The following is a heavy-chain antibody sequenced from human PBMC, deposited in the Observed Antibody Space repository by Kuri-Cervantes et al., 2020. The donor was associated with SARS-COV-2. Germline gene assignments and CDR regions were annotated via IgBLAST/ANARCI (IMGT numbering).Heavy chain of an antibody. Sequence: GGSLRLSCAASGFTFSSYWMSWVRQAPGKGLEWVSSISSSSSQRYYMDSVKGRFTISRDNAKNSLYLQMNSLRAEDTAVYYCASLLSGGGAHLYYFYMDAWGKGTSVTVSS. CDR3: ASLLSGGGAHLYYFYMDA. V-gene: IGHV3-21*01. CDR2: ISSSSSQR. J-gene: IGHJ6*03. CDR1: GFTFSSYW. D-gene: IGHD3-16*01.